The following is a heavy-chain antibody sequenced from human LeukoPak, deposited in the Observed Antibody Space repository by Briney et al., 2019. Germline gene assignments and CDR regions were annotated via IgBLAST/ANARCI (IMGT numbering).Heavy chain of an antibody. CDR3: AKALNVAMVRGVITRDFDY. J-gene: IGHJ4*02. V-gene: IGHV3-7*01. D-gene: IGHD3-10*01. CDR1: GFTFSSYA. CDR2: IKQDGSEK. Sequence: GGSLRLSCVPSGFTFSSYAMSWVRQAPGKGLEWVANIKQDGSEKYYVDSVKGRFTISRDNAKNSLYLQMNSLRAEDTAVYYCAKALNVAMVRGVITRDFDYWGQGTLVTVSS.